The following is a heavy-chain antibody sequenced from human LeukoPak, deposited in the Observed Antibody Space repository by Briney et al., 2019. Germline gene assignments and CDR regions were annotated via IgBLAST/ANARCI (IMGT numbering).Heavy chain of an antibody. J-gene: IGHJ4*02. CDR3: ATNYGSGSYSGFQFDY. CDR2: INQDGSEI. CDR1: RFTFSSYW. D-gene: IGHD3-10*01. Sequence: GGSLRLSCAASRFTFSSYWMSWVRQAPGKGLEWVANINQDGSEIYFVGSVKGRFTISRDNAKNSLYLQMNSLRAEDAAVYYCATNYGSGSYSGFQFDYWGQGTLVTVSS. V-gene: IGHV3-7*01.